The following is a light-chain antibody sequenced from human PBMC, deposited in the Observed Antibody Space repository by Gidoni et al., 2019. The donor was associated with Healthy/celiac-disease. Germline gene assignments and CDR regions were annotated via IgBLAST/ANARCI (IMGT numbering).Light chain of an antibody. CDR3: QQYNSYSPT. CDR1: QSISSW. J-gene: IGKJ1*01. Sequence: DIQMTQSPSTLSASVGDRVTITCRASQSISSWLAWYQQKPGKAPKLLIYDASSWESGVPSRFSGSGFGTEFTLTISSLQPDDFATYYCQQYNSYSPTCGQGTKVEIK. CDR2: DAS. V-gene: IGKV1-5*01.